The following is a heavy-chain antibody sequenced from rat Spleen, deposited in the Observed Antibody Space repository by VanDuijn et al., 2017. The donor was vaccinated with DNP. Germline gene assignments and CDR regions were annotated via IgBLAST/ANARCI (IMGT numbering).Heavy chain of an antibody. CDR3: TTGTDY. CDR2: INYDGSST. CDR1: GFTFSDYA. Sequence: EVQLVESGGGLVQPGDSLKLSCAASGFTFSDYAMAWVRQSPKKGLEWVATINYDGSSTHYRDSVKGRFIFSRDNAKSTLYLQMDSLRSEDTATYYCTTGTDYWGQGVMVTVSS. V-gene: IGHV5S10*01. J-gene: IGHJ2*01.